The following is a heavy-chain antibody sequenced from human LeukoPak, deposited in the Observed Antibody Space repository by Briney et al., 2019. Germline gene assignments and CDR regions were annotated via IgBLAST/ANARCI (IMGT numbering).Heavy chain of an antibody. D-gene: IGHD3-10*01. Sequence: GGSLRLSCAASGFTFSASYMTWVRQAPGRGLEWVAIIKSDGSEKSHVDSVKGRFTISRDNAKNSLYLQMNSLRAEDTAVYYCGRDPHYCAIDYWGQGTLVTVSS. J-gene: IGHJ4*02. V-gene: IGHV3-7*03. CDR1: GFTFSASY. CDR2: IKSDGSEK. CDR3: GRDPHYCAIDY.